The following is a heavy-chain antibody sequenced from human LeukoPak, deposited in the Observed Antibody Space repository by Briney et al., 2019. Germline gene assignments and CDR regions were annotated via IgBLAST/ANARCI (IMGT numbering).Heavy chain of an antibody. V-gene: IGHV3-21*01. J-gene: IGHJ4*02. D-gene: IGHD6-13*01. Sequence: PGGSLRLSCAASGFTFSSYSMSWVRQAPGKGLEWVSSISSSSSYIYYAVSVKGRYTISRENAKNSLYLQMNSLRAEGTAVYYCASQYSSSWYSWGQGTLVTVSS. CDR3: ASQYSSSWYS. CDR2: ISSSSSYI. CDR1: GFTFSSYS.